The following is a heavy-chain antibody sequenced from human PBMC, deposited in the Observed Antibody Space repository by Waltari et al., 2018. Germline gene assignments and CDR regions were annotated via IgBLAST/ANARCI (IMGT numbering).Heavy chain of an antibody. D-gene: IGHD6-6*01. Sequence: QVHLVESGGGLVKAGGSLRLSCAASGLPFSDYFLGWIRQAPGRGMGVVSYLGHTGTPMCYANSVKGRFTSSRDNAKNSLYLQMNGVRSEDTALYYCADITSSSIDYWGQGTLVTVSS. J-gene: IGHJ4*02. CDR1: GLPFSDYF. V-gene: IGHV3-11*01. CDR2: LGHTGTPM. CDR3: ADITSSSIDY.